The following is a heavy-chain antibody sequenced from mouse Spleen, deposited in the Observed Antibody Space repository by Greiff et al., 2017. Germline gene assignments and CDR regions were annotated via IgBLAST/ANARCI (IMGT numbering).Heavy chain of an antibody. V-gene: IGHV1-69*02. D-gene: IGHD2-1*01. CDR3: ARWRIPYGNYDY. J-gene: IGHJ2*01. Sequence: QVQLQQPGAELVKPGASVKMSCKASGYTFTSYWMHWVKQRPGQGLEWIGEIDPSDSYTNYNQKFKGKATLTVDKSSSTAYMQLSSLTSEDSAVYYCARWRIPYGNYDYWGQGTTLTVSS. CDR1: GYTFTSYW. CDR2: IDPSDSYT.